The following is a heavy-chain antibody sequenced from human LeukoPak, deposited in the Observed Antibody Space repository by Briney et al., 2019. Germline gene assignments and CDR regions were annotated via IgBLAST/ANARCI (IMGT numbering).Heavy chain of an antibody. CDR2: ISGSGGST. Sequence: PGGSLRLSCAASGFTFSSYAMSWVRQAPGKGPEWVSAISGSGGSTYYADSVKGRFTISRDNSKNTLYLQMNSLRAEDTAVYYCAKRGSIVGATSYDYWGQGTLVTVSS. D-gene: IGHD1-26*01. CDR1: GFTFSSYA. J-gene: IGHJ4*02. CDR3: AKRGSIVGATSYDY. V-gene: IGHV3-23*01.